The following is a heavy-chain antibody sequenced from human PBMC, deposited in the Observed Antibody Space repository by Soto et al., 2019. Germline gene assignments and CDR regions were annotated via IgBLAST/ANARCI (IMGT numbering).Heavy chain of an antibody. Sequence: GASVKVSCKASGYTFTTYGVSWVRQARGQRLEWIGWIVVGSGNTNYAQKFQERVTITRDMSTSTAYMELSSLRSEDTAVYYCAATYYDFWSGLHRRGYYGMDVWGQGTTVTVSS. D-gene: IGHD3-3*01. CDR2: IVVGSGNT. J-gene: IGHJ6*02. V-gene: IGHV1-58*01. CDR1: GYTFTTYG. CDR3: AATYYDFWSGLHRRGYYGMDV.